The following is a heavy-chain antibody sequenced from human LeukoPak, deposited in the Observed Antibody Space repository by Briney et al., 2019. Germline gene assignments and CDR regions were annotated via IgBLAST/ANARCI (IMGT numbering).Heavy chain of an antibody. J-gene: IGHJ5*02. Sequence: GASVNVSCKASGYTFTSYAMHWVRQAPGQRLEWMGWINAGNGNTKYSQKFQGRVTITRDTSASTAYMELSSLRSEDTAVYYCARLERSPYCSSTSCYGGGFDPWGQGTLVTVSS. D-gene: IGHD2-2*01. CDR2: INAGNGNT. CDR1: GYTFTSYA. CDR3: ARLERSPYCSSTSCYGGGFDP. V-gene: IGHV1-3*01.